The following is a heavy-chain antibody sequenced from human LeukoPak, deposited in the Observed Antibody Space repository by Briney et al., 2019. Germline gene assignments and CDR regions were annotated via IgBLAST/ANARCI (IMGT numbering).Heavy chain of an antibody. CDR3: ARGRNIVATSGYFDY. CDR2: ISYDGSNE. Sequence: GGSLRLSCAASGFTFSSYAMHWVRQAPGKGLEWVAAISYDGSNEYYADSVKGRFTISRDNSKNTLYLQMNSLRVEDTAVYYCARGRNIVATSGYFDYWGQGTLVTVSS. J-gene: IGHJ4*02. CDR1: GFTFSSYA. D-gene: IGHD5-12*01. V-gene: IGHV3-30-3*01.